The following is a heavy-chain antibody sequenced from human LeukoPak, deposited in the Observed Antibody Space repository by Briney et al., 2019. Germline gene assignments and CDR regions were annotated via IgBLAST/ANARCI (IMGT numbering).Heavy chain of an antibody. Sequence: SETLSLTCTVSGGSISSYDWSWIRQPAGKGLEWVGYIYYSGSTNYNPSFKSRVTISVDTSKNQFSLKLSSVTAADTAVYYCARGAYTYGHPPSLDYWGQGTLVTVSS. CDR1: GGSISSYD. D-gene: IGHD5-18*01. CDR2: IYYSGST. CDR3: ARGAYTYGHPPSLDY. J-gene: IGHJ4*02. V-gene: IGHV4-59*01.